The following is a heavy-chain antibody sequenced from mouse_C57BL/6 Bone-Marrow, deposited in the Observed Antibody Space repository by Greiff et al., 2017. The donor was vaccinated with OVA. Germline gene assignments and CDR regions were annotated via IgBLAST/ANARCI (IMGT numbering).Heavy chain of an antibody. D-gene: IGHD1-1*01. CDR2: IYPGNSDT. CDR1: GYTFTSYW. Sequence: EVMLVESGTVLARPGASVKMSCKTSGYTFTSYWMHWVKQRPGQGLEWIGAIYPGNSDTSYNQKFKGKAKLTAVTSASTAYMELSSLTNEDSAVYYCTTTTVRRGTFDYWGQGTTLTVSS. CDR3: TTTTVRRGTFDY. J-gene: IGHJ2*01. V-gene: IGHV1-5*01.